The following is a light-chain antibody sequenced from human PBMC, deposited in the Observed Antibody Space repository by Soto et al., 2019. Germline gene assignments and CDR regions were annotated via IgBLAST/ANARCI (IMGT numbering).Light chain of an antibody. V-gene: IGKV2-28*01. CDR3: MQALQTPVS. CDR2: LGS. CDR1: RRLLHSNGYNY. Sequence: DIVMTQSPLSLPVTPGEPASISCRSSRRLLHSNGYNYLDWYLQKPGQSPQLVIYLGSNRATGVPDRFSGSGSGTEFTLKISRVVAEDVGVYYGMQALQTPVSFGGGTKVEIK. J-gene: IGKJ4*01.